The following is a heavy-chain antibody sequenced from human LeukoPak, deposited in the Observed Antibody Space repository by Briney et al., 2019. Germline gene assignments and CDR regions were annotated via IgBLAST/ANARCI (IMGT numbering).Heavy chain of an antibody. J-gene: IGHJ4*02. CDR2: IYYGGNT. D-gene: IGHD4-17*01. Sequence: SETLSLTCTVSGSSISSYYWSWIRQPPGKGLEYIAYIYYGGNTNYNPSLKSRVTISVDSSKNQLSLKLSSVTAADTAVYYCARFSGYGDYASWGQGTLVTVSS. V-gene: IGHV4-59*01. CDR3: ARFSGYGDYAS. CDR1: GSSISSYY.